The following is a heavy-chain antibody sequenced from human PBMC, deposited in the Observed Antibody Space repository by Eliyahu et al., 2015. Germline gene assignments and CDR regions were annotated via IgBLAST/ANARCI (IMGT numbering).Heavy chain of an antibody. Sequence: EVQLLESGGGWVQPGGSLXXXCAASGFTFSSYAMXWVRXAPGKGLXWVSAISGSGGSTYYADSVKGRFTISRDNSKNTLYLQMNSLRAEDTAVYYCAKAYGDYFSTDYWGQGTLVTVSS. CDR1: GFTFSSYA. J-gene: IGHJ4*02. V-gene: IGHV3-23*01. CDR3: AKAYGDYFSTDY. D-gene: IGHD4-17*01. CDR2: ISGSGGST.